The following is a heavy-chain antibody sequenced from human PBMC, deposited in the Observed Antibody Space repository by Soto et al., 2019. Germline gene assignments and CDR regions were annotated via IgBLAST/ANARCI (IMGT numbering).Heavy chain of an antibody. Sequence: SETLSLTCTVSGGSISGYYWNWIRQPPGKGLEYIGHIYYIGTTNYNPSLKSRATISVDTSKNQLSLKLTSVTAADTAVYFCARSGSKYGANAFDIWDQGTMVTVSS. J-gene: IGHJ3*02. CDR2: IYYIGTT. CDR3: ARSGSKYGANAFDI. D-gene: IGHD5-18*01. V-gene: IGHV4-59*01. CDR1: GGSISGYY.